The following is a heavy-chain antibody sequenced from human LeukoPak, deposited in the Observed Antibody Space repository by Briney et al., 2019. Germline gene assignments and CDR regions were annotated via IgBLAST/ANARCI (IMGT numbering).Heavy chain of an antibody. CDR1: GLTFINYA. D-gene: IGHD4-17*01. J-gene: IGHJ4*02. CDR3: AIGGTVTPDY. V-gene: IGHV3-23*01. Sequence: GGSLRLSCAASGLTFINYAMSWVRQAPGKGLEWVSGISGSGGSTYYADSVKGRFTISIDNSKNTVYLQMNSLTSDDTAVYYCAIGGTVTPDYWGQGTLVTVSS. CDR2: ISGSGGST.